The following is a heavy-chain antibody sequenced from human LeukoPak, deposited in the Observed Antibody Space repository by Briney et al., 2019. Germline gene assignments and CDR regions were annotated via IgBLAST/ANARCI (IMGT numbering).Heavy chain of an antibody. CDR1: GFTFSSYG. D-gene: IGHD3-16*01. CDR3: ARDITAWGYAFDI. V-gene: IGHV3-23*01. CDR2: ISGSGGST. Sequence: GGSLRLSCAASGFTFSSYGMSWVRQAPGKGLEWVSTISGSGGSTYYAGSVKGRFTISRDNSKNTLYLQMNSLRAEDTAVYYCARDITAWGYAFDIWGQGTMVTVSS. J-gene: IGHJ3*02.